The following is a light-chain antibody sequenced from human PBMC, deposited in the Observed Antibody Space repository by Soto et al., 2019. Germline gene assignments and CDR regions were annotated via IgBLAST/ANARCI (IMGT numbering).Light chain of an antibody. Sequence: DIQMTQSPSTLSASVGDRVTITCRASQSISSWLAWYQQKPGKAPKLLIYDASSLESGVPSRFSGSGSGTELTLTISSLQPDDFATYYCQQYNSYSLFGQGTKEEIK. CDR3: QQYNSYSL. J-gene: IGKJ1*01. V-gene: IGKV1-5*01. CDR1: QSISSW. CDR2: DAS.